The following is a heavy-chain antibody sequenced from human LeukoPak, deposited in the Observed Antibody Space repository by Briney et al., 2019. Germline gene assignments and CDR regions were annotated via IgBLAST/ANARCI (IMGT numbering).Heavy chain of an antibody. J-gene: IGHJ4*02. CDR3: ARHGSGSSTFGC. CDR1: GGSISSYY. Sequence: PSETLSLTCSVSGGSISSYYWSWIRQPPGKGLEWIGYIYYSGSTNYNPSLKSRVTISVDTSKNQFSLKLSSVTAAVTAVYYCARHGSGSSTFGCWRQGTLVSVSS. CDR2: IYYSGST. D-gene: IGHD1-26*01. V-gene: IGHV4-59*08.